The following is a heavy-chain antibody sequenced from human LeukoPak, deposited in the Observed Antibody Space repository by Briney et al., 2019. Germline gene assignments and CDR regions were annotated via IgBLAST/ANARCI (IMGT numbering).Heavy chain of an antibody. Sequence: PSETLSLTCAVYGGSFSGYYWSWIRQPPGKGLEWIGEINHSGSTNYNPSLKSRVTISVDTSKNQFSLKLSSVTAADTAVYYCARDRGAAAGSWSFDYWGQGTLVTVSS. CDR2: INHSGST. CDR1: GGSFSGYY. CDR3: ARDRGAAAGSWSFDY. D-gene: IGHD6-13*01. J-gene: IGHJ4*02. V-gene: IGHV4-34*01.